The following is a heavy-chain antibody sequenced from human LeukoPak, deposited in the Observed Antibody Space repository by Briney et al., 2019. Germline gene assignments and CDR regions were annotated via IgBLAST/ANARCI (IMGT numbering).Heavy chain of an antibody. V-gene: IGHV3-23*01. Sequence: GGSLRLSCAASGFTFSSYAMSWVRQAPGKGLEWVSALSGSGGTTYYADPVKGRFTISRDNSKNTLYLQMNSLRAEDTAVYYCAKGQQLETNWGQGTLVTVSS. D-gene: IGHD6-13*01. CDR3: AKGQQLETN. J-gene: IGHJ4*02. CDR1: GFTFSSYA. CDR2: LSGSGGTT.